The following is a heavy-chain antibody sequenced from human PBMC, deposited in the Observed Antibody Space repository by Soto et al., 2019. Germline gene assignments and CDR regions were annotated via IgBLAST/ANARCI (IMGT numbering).Heavy chain of an antibody. V-gene: IGHV1-3*01. CDR2: INAGNGNT. CDR3: ARGGPYDILTGPTPHYYYGMDV. Sequence: ASVKVSCKASGYTFTSYAMHWVRQAPGQRLEWMGWINAGNGNTKYSQKFQGRVTITADESTSTAYMELSSLRSEDTAVYYCARGGPYDILTGPTPHYYYGMDVWGQGTTVTVSS. J-gene: IGHJ6*02. D-gene: IGHD3-9*01. CDR1: GYTFTSYA.